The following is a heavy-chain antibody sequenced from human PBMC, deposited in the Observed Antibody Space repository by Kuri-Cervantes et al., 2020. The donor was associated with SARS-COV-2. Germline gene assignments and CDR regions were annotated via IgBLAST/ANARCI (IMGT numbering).Heavy chain of an antibody. CDR2: IYYSGST. CDR1: GGSFSGYY. Sequence: SQTLSLTCAVYGGSFSGYYWSWIRQPPGKGLEWIGYIYYSGSTYYNPSLKSRVTISLDTSKNQFSLKLSSVTAADTAVYYCARGGRTGTLDYWGQGTLVTVSS. D-gene: IGHD1-1*01. J-gene: IGHJ4*02. V-gene: IGHV4-34*09. CDR3: ARGGRTGTLDY.